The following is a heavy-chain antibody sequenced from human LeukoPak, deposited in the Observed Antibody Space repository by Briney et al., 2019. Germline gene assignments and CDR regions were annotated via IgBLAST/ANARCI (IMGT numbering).Heavy chain of an antibody. Sequence: GGSLRLSCAASGFTFSSYSMNWVRQAPGKGLEWVSAISGSGGSTYYADSVKGRFTISRDNSKNTLYLQMNSLRAEDTAVYYCAKGVDGASYYYYGMDVWGQGTTVTVSS. V-gene: IGHV3-23*01. CDR3: AKGVDGASYYYYGMDV. CDR1: GFTFSSYS. CDR2: ISGSGGST. D-gene: IGHD3-16*01. J-gene: IGHJ6*02.